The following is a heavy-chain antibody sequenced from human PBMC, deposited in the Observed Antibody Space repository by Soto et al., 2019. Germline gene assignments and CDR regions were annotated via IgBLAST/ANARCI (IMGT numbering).Heavy chain of an antibody. V-gene: IGHV4-59*01. CDR3: ASDSRLGFPDN. Sequence: QVQLQESGPGLVKPSETLSLICTVSGGSIDSYYWSWIRQPPGKGLEWIGYVYSSGNTNYNPSLNSXXTXSVXTDKNQFSLKLNSVTTADTAVYSCASDSRLGFPDNWGQGTLVTVSS. CDR2: VYSSGNT. J-gene: IGHJ4*02. D-gene: IGHD5-12*01. CDR1: GGSIDSYY.